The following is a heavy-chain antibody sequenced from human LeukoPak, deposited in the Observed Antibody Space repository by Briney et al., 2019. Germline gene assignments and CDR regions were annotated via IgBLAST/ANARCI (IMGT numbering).Heavy chain of an antibody. CDR1: GGSFSGYY. Sequence: KPSETLSLTCAVYGGSFSGYYWSWIRQPPGKGLEWIGEINHSGSTNYNPSLKSRVTISVDTSKNQFSPKLSSVTAADTAVYYCARGDSSGYYYEWVDPWGQGTLVTVSS. D-gene: IGHD3-22*01. J-gene: IGHJ5*02. CDR3: ARGDSSGYYYEWVDP. V-gene: IGHV4-34*01. CDR2: INHSGST.